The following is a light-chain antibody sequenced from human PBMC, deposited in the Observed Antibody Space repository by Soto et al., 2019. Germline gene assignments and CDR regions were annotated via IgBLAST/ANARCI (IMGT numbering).Light chain of an antibody. V-gene: IGKV1-39*01. CDR2: TSG. J-gene: IGKJ2*01. CDR1: QRITTY. CDR3: QQTYSSPYT. Sequence: IHMTQSPSSLSASVGDRVTITCRASQRITTYLNWYQQKSGEAPKLLISTSGTLQRGVPSRFTGSGSVSDFTLTITSLRPADFATYCCQQTYSSPYTFGQGTKLEIK.